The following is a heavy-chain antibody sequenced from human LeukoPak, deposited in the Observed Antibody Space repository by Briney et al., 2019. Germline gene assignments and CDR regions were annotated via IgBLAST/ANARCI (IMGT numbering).Heavy chain of an antibody. J-gene: IGHJ6*02. CDR1: RFTFSSYW. CDR3: ARGNYYGMDV. V-gene: IGHV3-74*01. Sequence: PGGSLRLSCAASRFTFSSYWMHWVRQAPGKGLVWVSRINSDGSSTSYADSVKGRFTISRDNTKNTLYLLMNSLRAEDTAVYYCARGNYYGMDVWGQGTTVTVSS. CDR2: INSDGSST.